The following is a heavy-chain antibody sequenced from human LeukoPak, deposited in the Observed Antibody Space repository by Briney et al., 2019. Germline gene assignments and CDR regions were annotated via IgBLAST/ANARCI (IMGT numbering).Heavy chain of an antibody. J-gene: IGHJ6*03. CDR1: GYSFTSYW. Sequence: GESLKISCKGSGYSFTSYWIGWVRQMPGKGLEWMGIIYPGDSDTRYSPSFQGQVTISADKSISTAYLQWSSLKASDTAMYYRARHRLDYYYYMDVWGKGTTVTVSS. V-gene: IGHV5-51*01. CDR2: IYPGDSDT. CDR3: ARHRLDYYYYMDV.